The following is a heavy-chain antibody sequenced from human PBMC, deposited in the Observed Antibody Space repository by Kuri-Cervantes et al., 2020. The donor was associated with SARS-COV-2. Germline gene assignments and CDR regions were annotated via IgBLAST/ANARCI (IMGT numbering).Heavy chain of an antibody. CDR2: ISAYNGNT. D-gene: IGHD1-7*01. CDR3: AKVPGDGYNWNYSPLFDY. CDR1: GYTFTRYG. Sequence: ASVKVSCKASGYTFTRYGISWVRQAPGQGLEWMGWISAYNGNTNYAQKFQGRVTMTTDTSTSTAHMELRSLRSDDAAVYYCAKVPGDGYNWNYSPLFDYWGQGTLVTVSS. V-gene: IGHV1-18*04. J-gene: IGHJ4*02.